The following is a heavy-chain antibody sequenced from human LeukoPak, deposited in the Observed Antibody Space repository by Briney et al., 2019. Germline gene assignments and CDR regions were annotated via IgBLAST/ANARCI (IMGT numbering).Heavy chain of an antibody. CDR1: GFTFSSYG. CDR2: ISYDGSNK. J-gene: IGHJ4*02. Sequence: GGSLRLSCAASGFTFSSYGMHWVRQAPGKGLEWVAVISYDGSNKYYADSVKGRFTISRDNSKNTLYLQMNSLRAEDTAVYYCAKGTKLWFGVYYFDYWGQGTLVTVSS. V-gene: IGHV3-30*18. CDR3: AKGTKLWFGVYYFDY. D-gene: IGHD3-10*01.